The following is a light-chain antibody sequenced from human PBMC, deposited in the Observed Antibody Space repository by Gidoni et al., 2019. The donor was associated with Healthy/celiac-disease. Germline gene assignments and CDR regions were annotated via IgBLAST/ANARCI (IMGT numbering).Light chain of an antibody. V-gene: IGKV1-8*01. CDR2: AAS. J-gene: IGKJ1*01. Sequence: AIRMTQSPSSFSASTGDRVTITCRASQGISRYLPWYQQKPGKAPKLLIYAASTLQSGVPSRFSVSGSWTDFTLTISCLQSEYFATYYCQQYYSYPRPFGQWTKVEIK. CDR3: QQYYSYPRP. CDR1: QGISRY.